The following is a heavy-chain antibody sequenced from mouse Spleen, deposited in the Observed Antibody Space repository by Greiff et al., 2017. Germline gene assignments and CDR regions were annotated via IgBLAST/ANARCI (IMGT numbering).Heavy chain of an antibody. CDR3: ARAIYDYDEYYFDY. CDR1: GFTFSDYY. V-gene: IGHV5-16*01. CDR2: INYDGSST. Sequence: EVMLVESEGGLVQPGSSMKLSCTASGFTFSDYYMAWVRQVPEKGLEWVANINYDGSSTYYLDSLKSRFIISRDNAKNILYLQMSSLKSEDTATYYCARAIYDYDEYYFDYWGQGTTLTVSS. J-gene: IGHJ2*01. D-gene: IGHD2-4*01.